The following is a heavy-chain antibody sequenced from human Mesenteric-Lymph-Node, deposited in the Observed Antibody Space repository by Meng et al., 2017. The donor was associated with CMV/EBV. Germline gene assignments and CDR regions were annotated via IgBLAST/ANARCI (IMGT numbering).Heavy chain of an antibody. CDR2: ISGSGSST. J-gene: IGHJ4*02. V-gene: IGHV3-23*01. D-gene: IGHD1-26*01. Sequence: ASGFAFSTYAMGWVRQAPGKGLEWVSAISGSGSSTYYADSVTGRFTISRDNSKNTLYLQMNSLRAEDTAVYYCAKDNGYSGSYFDYWGQGTLVTVSS. CDR3: AKDNGYSGSYFDY. CDR1: GFAFSTYA.